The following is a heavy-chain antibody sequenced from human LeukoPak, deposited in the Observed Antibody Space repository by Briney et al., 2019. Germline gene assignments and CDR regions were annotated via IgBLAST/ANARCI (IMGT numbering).Heavy chain of an antibody. CDR2: ISYDGSNK. CDR3: ARVYDYVWGALDY. Sequence: GGSLRLSCAASGFTFSSYAMHWVRQAPGKGLEWVAVISYDGSNKYCADSVKGRFTISRDNSKNTLYLQMNSLRAEDTAVYYCARVYDYVWGALDYWGQGTLVTVSS. CDR1: GFTFSSYA. V-gene: IGHV3-30-3*01. D-gene: IGHD3-16*01. J-gene: IGHJ4*02.